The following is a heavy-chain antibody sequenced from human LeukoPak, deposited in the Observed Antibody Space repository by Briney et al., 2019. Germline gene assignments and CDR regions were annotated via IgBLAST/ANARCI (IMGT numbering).Heavy chain of an antibody. CDR1: GFPFNAYW. J-gene: IGHJ6*02. Sequence: GGSLRLSCAASGFPFNAYWMTWVRQAPGKGLEWVANIRQDGDTKYYVDSVKGRFTISRDNSKNTLYLQMNSLRAEDTAVYYCARDGGSGRDYYGMDVWGQGTTVTVSS. V-gene: IGHV3-7*01. CDR2: IRQDGDTK. D-gene: IGHD3-10*01. CDR3: ARDGGSGRDYYGMDV.